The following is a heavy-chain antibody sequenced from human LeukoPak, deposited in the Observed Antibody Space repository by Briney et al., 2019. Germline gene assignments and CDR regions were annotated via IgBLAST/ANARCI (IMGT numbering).Heavy chain of an antibody. Sequence: ASVKVSCKVSGYTLTELSMHWVRQAPGKGLEWMGGFDPEDGETIYAQKFQGRVTITRDTSTSTAYMELSSLRSEDTAVYYCARDQNSPYYGSGRFFDYWGQGTLVTVSS. V-gene: IGHV1-24*01. CDR3: ARDQNSPYYGSGRFFDY. J-gene: IGHJ4*02. CDR2: FDPEDGET. D-gene: IGHD3-10*01. CDR1: GYTLTELS.